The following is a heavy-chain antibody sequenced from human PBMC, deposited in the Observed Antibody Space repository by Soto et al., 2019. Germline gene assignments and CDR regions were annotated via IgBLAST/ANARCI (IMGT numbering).Heavy chain of an antibody. V-gene: IGHV4-34*01. Sequence: PSETLSLTCAVYGGSFSGYYWSWIRQPPGKGLEWIGEINHSGSTNYNPSLKSRVTISVDTSKNQFSLKLSSVTAEDTAVYYCAKATETTETTLYYYYGMDVWGQGTTVTVSS. D-gene: IGHD4-17*01. CDR2: INHSGST. CDR1: GGSFSGYY. J-gene: IGHJ6*02. CDR3: AKATETTETTLYYYYGMDV.